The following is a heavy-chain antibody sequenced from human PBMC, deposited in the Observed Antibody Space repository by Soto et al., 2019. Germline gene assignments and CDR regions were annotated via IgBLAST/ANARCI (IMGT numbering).Heavy chain of an antibody. CDR1: GLTFSSSA. Sequence: GESLKISCAASGLTFSSSAMSWVRQAPGKGLEWVSAISGSGDETSYVDSVKGRFTISRDDSKNTLYLQMSSLRAEDTAVYYCAKAFGYSSTWFARNWFDPWGQGTLVTVSS. J-gene: IGHJ5*02. CDR2: ISGSGDET. CDR3: AKAFGYSSTWFARNWFDP. D-gene: IGHD6-13*01. V-gene: IGHV3-23*01.